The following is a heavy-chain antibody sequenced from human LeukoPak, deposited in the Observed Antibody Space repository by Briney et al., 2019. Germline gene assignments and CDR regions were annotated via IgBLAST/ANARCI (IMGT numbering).Heavy chain of an antibody. CDR2: IYSGGST. CDR3: ARSRFLEWF. CDR1: GFTVSSNY. D-gene: IGHD3-3*01. Sequence: GGSLRLSGSASGFTVSSNYMSWLRQAPGKGLEWVSVIYSGGSTYYADSVKGRFTISRDNSKNTLYLQMNSLRAEDTAVYYCARSRFLEWFWGQGTLVTVSS. J-gene: IGHJ4*02. V-gene: IGHV3-66*02.